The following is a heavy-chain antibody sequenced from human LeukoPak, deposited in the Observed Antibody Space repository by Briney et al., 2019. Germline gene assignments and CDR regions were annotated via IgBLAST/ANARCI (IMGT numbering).Heavy chain of an antibody. Sequence: GSLRLSCVASGFMFSSYWMNWVRQAPGKGLVWVSRINSDGSSTSYADSVKGRFTISRDNAKNTLFLQMNSLRAEDTAVYYCARGPGAFDIWGQGTMVTVSS. D-gene: IGHD2-2*01. CDR2: INSDGSST. CDR3: ARGPGAFDI. V-gene: IGHV3-74*01. J-gene: IGHJ3*02. CDR1: GFMFSSYW.